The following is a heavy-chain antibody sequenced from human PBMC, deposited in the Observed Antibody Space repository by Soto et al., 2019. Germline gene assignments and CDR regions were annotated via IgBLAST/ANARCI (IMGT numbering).Heavy chain of an antibody. Sequence: QVQLVQSGAEVKKPGSSVKVSCKASGGTFSSYTISWVRQAPGQGLEWMGRIIPILGIANYAQKFQGRVTITADKSTSTAYMELSSLRSEDTAVYYCARGEAVAGRGTMLAYWGQGTLVTVSS. CDR3: ARGEAVAGRGTMLAY. D-gene: IGHD6-19*01. CDR1: GGTFSSYT. J-gene: IGHJ4*02. V-gene: IGHV1-69*02. CDR2: IIPILGIA.